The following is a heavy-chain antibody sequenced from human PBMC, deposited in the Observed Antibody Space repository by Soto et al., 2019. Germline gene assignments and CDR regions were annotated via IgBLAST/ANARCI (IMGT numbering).Heavy chain of an antibody. CDR3: AKARQGYCSTSSCYLHYMDV. Sequence: GGSLRLSCAASGFTFNNNAMNWVRQAPGKGLEWVSHISDSGGTTYNADSVKGRFTISRDNSKNTLYLQMNTLRAEDTAVYYCAKARQGYCSTSSCYLHYMDVWGKGTTVTVSS. V-gene: IGHV3-23*01. CDR2: ISDSGGTT. D-gene: IGHD2-2*01. J-gene: IGHJ6*03. CDR1: GFTFNNNA.